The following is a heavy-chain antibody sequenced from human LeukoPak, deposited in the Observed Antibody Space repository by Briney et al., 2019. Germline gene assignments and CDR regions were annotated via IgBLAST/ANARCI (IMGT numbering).Heavy chain of an antibody. V-gene: IGHV1-18*03. Sequence: GASVKVSCKASGYTFTSYGISWVRQAPGQGLEWMGWISAYNGNTNYAQKLQGRVTMTTDTSTSTAYMELRSLRSDDMAVYYCARDLQYYYDSSGYLGRFDPWGQGTLVTVSS. D-gene: IGHD3-22*01. CDR3: ARDLQYYYDSSGYLGRFDP. CDR2: ISAYNGNT. CDR1: GYTFTSYG. J-gene: IGHJ5*02.